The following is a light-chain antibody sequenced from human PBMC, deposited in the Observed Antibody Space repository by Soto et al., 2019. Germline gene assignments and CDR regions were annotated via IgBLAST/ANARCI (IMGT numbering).Light chain of an antibody. V-gene: IGKV3-15*01. CDR1: QTVIHN. CDR2: GVS. CDR3: QQRKHWPPIT. J-gene: IGKJ5*01. Sequence: EIVMTQSPATLSVSPGERATLSCRASQTVIHNYLAWHQQKPGQTPRLLVYGVSTRATGVPVRFSGSGSGTVFTLTIGSLEPEDSAVYYCQQRKHWPPITFGQGTRLEIK.